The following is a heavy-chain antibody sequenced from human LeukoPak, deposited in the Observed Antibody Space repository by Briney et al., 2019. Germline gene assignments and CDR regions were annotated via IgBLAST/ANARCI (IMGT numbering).Heavy chain of an antibody. J-gene: IGHJ4*02. CDR3: ARVDTVMAYYFDL. Sequence: GGSLRLSCAASGFTVSTNCMTWVRQAPGKGLEWVSTIYSGGTTYYADSVMGRFTISRHNSRNTLYLQMNGLRAEDTAVYYCARVDTVMAYYFDLWGQGTLVTVSS. D-gene: IGHD5-18*01. CDR1: GFTVSTNC. CDR2: IYSGGTT. V-gene: IGHV3-53*04.